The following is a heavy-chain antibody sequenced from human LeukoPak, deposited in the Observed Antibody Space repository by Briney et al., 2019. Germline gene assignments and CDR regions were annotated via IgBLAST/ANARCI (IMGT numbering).Heavy chain of an antibody. CDR3: AKDEASYWQTPHDY. D-gene: IGHD3-3*02. Sequence: PGGSLRLSCAASGFTFSSYWMHWVRQAPGKGLVWVSRINSDGSSTTYADSVKGRFTISRDNSKNTLYLQMNSLRAEDTAVYYCAKDEASYWQTPHDYWGQGTVVTVSS. CDR2: INSDGSST. V-gene: IGHV3-74*01. J-gene: IGHJ4*02. CDR1: GFTFSSYW.